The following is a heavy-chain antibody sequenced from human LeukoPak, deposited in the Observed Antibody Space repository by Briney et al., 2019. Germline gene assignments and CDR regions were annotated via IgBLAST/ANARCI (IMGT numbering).Heavy chain of an antibody. CDR2: IHSSGYT. J-gene: IGHJ5*02. CDR3: TQRRGPTSGSYDYFDP. V-gene: IGHV4-4*09. Sequence: SETLSLTCTVSGGSISGNYWSWIRQPPGQGLEWIAYIHSSGYTNYNPSLRSRVTISIDTSNNQFSLKVTSVTAADTAIYYCTQRRGPTSGSYDYFDPWGQGALVTVSS. D-gene: IGHD1-26*01. CDR1: GGSISGNY.